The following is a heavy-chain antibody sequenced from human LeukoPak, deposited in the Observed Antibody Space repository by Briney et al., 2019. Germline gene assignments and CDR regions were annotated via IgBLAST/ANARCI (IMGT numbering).Heavy chain of an antibody. CDR1: GYSFTSYW. CDR3: ARHPGGCGGDCYPPAYYYDSSGYGGVYY. Sequence: GESLKISCKGSGYSFTSYWIGWVRQMPGKGLEWMGIIYPGDSDTRYSPSFQGQVTISADKSISTAYLQWSSLKASDTSMYYCARHPGGCGGDCYPPAYYYDSSGYGGVYYWGQGTLVTVSS. CDR2: IYPGDSDT. J-gene: IGHJ4*02. D-gene: IGHD3-22*01. V-gene: IGHV5-51*01.